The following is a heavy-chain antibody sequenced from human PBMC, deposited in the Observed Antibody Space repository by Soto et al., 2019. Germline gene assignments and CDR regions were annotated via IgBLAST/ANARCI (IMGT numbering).Heavy chain of an antibody. CDR3: AKFGGYSGYDYRDYFDS. Sequence: EVQLLESGGGLVQPGGSLRLSCAASGFTFSSYAMSWVRQAPGKGLEWVSAISGSGGSTYYADSVKGRFNISRDNSKNTPYLQMNSLSAEDAAAYYCAKFGGYSGYDYRDYFDSWGQGTLVTVSS. CDR2: ISGSGGST. V-gene: IGHV3-23*01. CDR1: GFTFSSYA. D-gene: IGHD5-12*01. J-gene: IGHJ4*02.